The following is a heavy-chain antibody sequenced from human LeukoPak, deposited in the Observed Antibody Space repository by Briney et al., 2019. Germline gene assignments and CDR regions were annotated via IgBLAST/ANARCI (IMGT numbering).Heavy chain of an antibody. Sequence: ASVKVSFKSSGYTFSDFYIHWVRQAPGQGLEHVGWITPKSGDTYSPQRFQGRVTITRDASISTAYMELSSLRSDDTAVYFCARVRLADERAWAYWGQGTLVTVSS. D-gene: IGHD3-3*02. J-gene: IGHJ4*02. CDR1: GYTFSDFY. CDR2: ITPKSGDT. V-gene: IGHV1-2*02. CDR3: ARVRLADERAWAY.